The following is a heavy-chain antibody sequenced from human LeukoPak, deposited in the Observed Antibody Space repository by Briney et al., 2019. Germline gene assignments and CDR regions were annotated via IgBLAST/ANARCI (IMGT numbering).Heavy chain of an antibody. J-gene: IGHJ4*02. CDR1: GFTFSTYG. CDR3: ARELRYCSSTSCSDFDY. Sequence: GGSLRLSCAASGFTFSTYGMSWVRQAPGKGLEWVSSISSSSSYIYYADSVKGRFTISRDNAKNSLYLQMNSLSAEDTAVYSCARELRYCSSTSCSDFDYWGQGTLVTVSS. D-gene: IGHD2-2*01. CDR2: ISSSSSYI. V-gene: IGHV3-21*01.